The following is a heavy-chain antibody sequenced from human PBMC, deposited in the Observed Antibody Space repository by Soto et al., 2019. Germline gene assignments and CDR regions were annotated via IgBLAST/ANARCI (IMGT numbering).Heavy chain of an antibody. V-gene: IGHV3-15*07. D-gene: IGHD3-22*01. CDR2: VKSKSDGGTT. Sequence: GGSISISCADTGFTLRNAFPHWVRQAPGKGLEWVGHVKSKSDGGTTDYAAPVKGRFSISRDDSKKTLFLQMNSLKTEDSAVYYCTTNQYYYGSSFDSWGQGT. CDR3: TTNQYYYGSSFDS. CDR1: GFTLRNAF. J-gene: IGHJ4*02.